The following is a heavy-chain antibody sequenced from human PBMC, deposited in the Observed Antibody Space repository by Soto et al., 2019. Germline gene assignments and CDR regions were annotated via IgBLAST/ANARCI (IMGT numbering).Heavy chain of an antibody. CDR2: IYYSGST. Sequence: PSETLSLTCTVSGGSISSSSYYWGWIRQPPGKGLEWIGGIYYSGSTYYNPSLKSRVTISVDTSKNQFSLKLSSVTAADTAVYYCASRVFGVVITAGMDVWGQGTTVTVSS. J-gene: IGHJ6*02. V-gene: IGHV4-39*01. CDR1: GGSISSSSYY. CDR3: ASRVFGVVITAGMDV. D-gene: IGHD3-3*01.